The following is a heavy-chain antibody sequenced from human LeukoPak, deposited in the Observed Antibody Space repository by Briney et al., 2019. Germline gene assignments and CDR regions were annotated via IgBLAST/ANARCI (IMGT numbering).Heavy chain of an antibody. Sequence: PGGSLRLSCAASGFTFSSYAMHWVRQAPGKGLEWVALISYDGSNKYYADSVKGRFTISRDNSKNTLYLQMNSLRAEDTAVYYCARGTGGRVATISYYYYGMDVSGQGHTVTVSS. CDR1: GFTFSSYA. V-gene: IGHV3-30*04. CDR2: ISYDGSNK. J-gene: IGHJ6*02. D-gene: IGHD5-12*01. CDR3: ARGTGGRVATISYYYYGMDV.